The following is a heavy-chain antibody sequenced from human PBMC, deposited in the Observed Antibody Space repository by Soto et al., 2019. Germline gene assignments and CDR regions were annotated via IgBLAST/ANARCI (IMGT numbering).Heavy chain of an antibody. CDR2: IWNDGSNT. J-gene: IGHJ4*02. Sequence: QVQLVESGGGVVQPGRSLRLSCAASGFTFSTCAIHWVRQAPGKGLEWVAVIWNDGSNTYYTDFVKGRFTISRDNSKNTLSLQMNSLRAEDTAVYYCATNRDSTVYYFEYWGQGTLVTVSS. D-gene: IGHD2-8*01. CDR3: ATNRDSTVYYFEY. CDR1: GFTFSTCA. V-gene: IGHV3-33*01.